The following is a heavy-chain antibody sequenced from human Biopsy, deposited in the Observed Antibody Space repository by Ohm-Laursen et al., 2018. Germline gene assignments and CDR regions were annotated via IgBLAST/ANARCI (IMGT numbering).Heavy chain of an antibody. J-gene: IGHJ5*02. CDR3: ARGDYFDSNGYFWFDP. Sequence: SQTLSLTCTVSGGSISSGGSYWSWIRQRPGKGLEWIGYIFNSANTYYNPSLKNLITISGDTSKNQFSLKLNSVTAADTAVYYCARGDYFDSNGYFWFDPWGQGTPVTASS. CDR1: GGSISSGGSY. V-gene: IGHV4-31*01. CDR2: IFNSANT. D-gene: IGHD3-22*01.